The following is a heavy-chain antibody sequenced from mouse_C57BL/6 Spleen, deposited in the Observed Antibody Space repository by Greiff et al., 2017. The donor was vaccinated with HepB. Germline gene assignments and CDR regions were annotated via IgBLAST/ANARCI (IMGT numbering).Heavy chain of an antibody. CDR3: ARLIYYDYAGGAMDY. J-gene: IGHJ4*01. Sequence: EVQLQQSGPELVKPGASVKISCKASGYTFTDYYMNWVKQSHGKSLEWIGDINPNNGGTSYNQKFKGKATLTVDKSSSTAYMELRSLTSEDSAVYYCARLIYYDYAGGAMDYWGQGTSVTVSS. D-gene: IGHD2-4*01. CDR1: GYTFTDYY. V-gene: IGHV1-26*01. CDR2: INPNNGGT.